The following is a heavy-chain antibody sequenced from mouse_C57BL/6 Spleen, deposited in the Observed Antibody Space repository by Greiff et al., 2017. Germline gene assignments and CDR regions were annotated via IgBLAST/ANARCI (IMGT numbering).Heavy chain of an antibody. CDR3: ARGYGKDYAMDY. Sequence: VQLQQSGPELVKPGASVKISCKASGYSFTGYYMNWVKQSPEKSLEWIGEINPSTGGTTYNQKFKAKATLTVDKSSSTAYMQLKSLTSEDSAVYYCARGYGKDYAMDYWGQGTSVTVSS. V-gene: IGHV1-42*01. CDR2: INPSTGGT. CDR1: GYSFTGYY. D-gene: IGHD1-1*01. J-gene: IGHJ4*01.